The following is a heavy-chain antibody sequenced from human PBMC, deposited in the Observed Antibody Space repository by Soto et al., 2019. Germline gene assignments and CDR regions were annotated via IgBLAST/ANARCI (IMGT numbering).Heavy chain of an antibody. CDR2: ISGSASST. D-gene: IGHD5-12*01. V-gene: IGHV3-23*01. CDR1: GFTFTDYA. Sequence: EVQLLESGGGLVQPGGSLRLSCAASGFTFTDYAMTWVRQAPGKGLEWVSSISGSASSTYYAGSVKGRFTISRDNSRNTVSLLMNSLRAEDTAVYYCAKASSTISPDYWGQGTLVTVSS. CDR3: AKASSTISPDY. J-gene: IGHJ4*02.